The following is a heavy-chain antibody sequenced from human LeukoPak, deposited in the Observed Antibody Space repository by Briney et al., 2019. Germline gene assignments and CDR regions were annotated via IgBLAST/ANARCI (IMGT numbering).Heavy chain of an antibody. Sequence: ASVKISCKASGYSFTSYGISWVRQAPGQGLEWMGWISSYDGNTNYAQKVQGRVTMTTDSSTSTAYMELRSLRSDDTAVYYCARPPAAGTPWYFDLWGRGTLVTVSS. J-gene: IGHJ2*01. CDR2: ISSYDGNT. D-gene: IGHD6-13*01. V-gene: IGHV1-18*04. CDR1: GYSFTSYG. CDR3: ARPPAAGTPWYFDL.